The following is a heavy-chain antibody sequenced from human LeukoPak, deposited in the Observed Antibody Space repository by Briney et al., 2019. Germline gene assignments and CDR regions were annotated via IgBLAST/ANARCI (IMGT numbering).Heavy chain of an antibody. J-gene: IGHJ6*03. Sequence: GGSLRLSCAASGFTFSTYNMNWVRQAPGKGPEWVSSITSSSSYIYYADSVKGRFTISRDNAKNSLYLQMDRLRAEDTAVYYCARAPYSGSYGPYYYYYMDVWGKGTTVTISS. CDR2: ITSSSSYI. V-gene: IGHV3-21*06. CDR1: GFTFSTYN. D-gene: IGHD1-26*01. CDR3: ARAPYSGSYGPYYYYYMDV.